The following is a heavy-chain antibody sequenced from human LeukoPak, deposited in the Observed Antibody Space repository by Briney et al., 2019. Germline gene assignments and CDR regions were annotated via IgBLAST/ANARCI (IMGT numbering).Heavy chain of an antibody. CDR2: INQGGSDK. Sequence: GGSLRLSCAASGFTFSGHWMSWVRQAPGKGLEWVANINQGGSDKYYVDSVKGRFTISRDNANNLLYLQMNSLRGEDTAVYYCTRDGGTDWYDPWGQGTLVTVSS. D-gene: IGHD1-1*01. CDR1: GFTFSGHW. V-gene: IGHV3-7*01. CDR3: TRDGGTDWYDP. J-gene: IGHJ5*02.